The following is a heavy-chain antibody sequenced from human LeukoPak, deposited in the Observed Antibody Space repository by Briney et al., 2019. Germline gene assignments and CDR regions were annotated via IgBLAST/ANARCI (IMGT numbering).Heavy chain of an antibody. V-gene: IGHV4-39*07. J-gene: IGHJ4*02. CDR3: ARILRWYQQIDY. Sequence: SETLSLTCTVSSGSISTSNYYWGWVRQPPGKALEWIGNIFYSGSTYYSPSLKSRVTISLDTSRNQFSLKLNSVTAADTAVYYCARILRWYQQIDYWGQGTLVTVSS. CDR2: IFYSGST. CDR1: SGSISTSNYY. D-gene: IGHD4-23*01.